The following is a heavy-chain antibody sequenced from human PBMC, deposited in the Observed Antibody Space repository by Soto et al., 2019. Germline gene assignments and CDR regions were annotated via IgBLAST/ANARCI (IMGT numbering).Heavy chain of an antibody. CDR2: ISGSGSST. D-gene: IGHD7-27*01. V-gene: IGHV3-23*01. Sequence: EVQLLESGGGLVEPGGSRRLSCAASGFTFSSYTMSWVRQAPGKGLEWVSTISGSGSSTYSADSVKGRFTISRDNSKNTLYLQMNSLRVEDTAIYYCAKAWGIVYWGQGTLVTVSS. CDR1: GFTFSSYT. CDR3: AKAWGIVY. J-gene: IGHJ4*02.